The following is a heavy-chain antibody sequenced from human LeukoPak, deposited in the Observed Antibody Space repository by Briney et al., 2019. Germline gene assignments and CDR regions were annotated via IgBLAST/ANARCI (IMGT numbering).Heavy chain of an antibody. CDR2: INHSGST. J-gene: IGHJ4*02. V-gene: IGHV4-34*01. D-gene: IGHD6-19*01. CDR1: GGPFSGYY. CDR3: ASRVAVAAPFGY. Sequence: PSETLSLTCAVYGGPFSGYYWSWIRQPPGKGLEWIGEINHSGSTNYNPSLKSRVTISVDTSKNQFSLKLSSVTAADTAVYYCASRVAVAAPFGYWGQGTLVTVSS.